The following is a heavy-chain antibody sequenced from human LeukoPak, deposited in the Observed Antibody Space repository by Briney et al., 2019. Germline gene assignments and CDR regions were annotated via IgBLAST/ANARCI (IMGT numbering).Heavy chain of an antibody. CDR1: GYTFTSYD. J-gene: IGHJ4*02. D-gene: IGHD3-22*01. Sequence: ASVKVSCKASGYTFTSYDINWVRQATGQGLEWMGWMNPNSGNTGYAQKFQGRVTMTRNTSISTAYMGLSSLRSEDTAVYYCARGLDDSSGYYQGEFDYWGQGTLVTVSS. CDR3: ARGLDDSSGYYQGEFDY. CDR2: MNPNSGNT. V-gene: IGHV1-8*01.